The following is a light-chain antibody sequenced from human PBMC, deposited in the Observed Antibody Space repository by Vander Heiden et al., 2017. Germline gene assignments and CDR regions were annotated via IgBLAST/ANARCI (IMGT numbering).Light chain of an antibody. CDR1: RSDVGRHNY. CDR2: DVS. J-gene: IGLJ2*01. Sequence: QSALTQPASVSVSPGQSLTIHCTRTRSDVGRHNYVSWYQQHPGKAPKRMIYDVSNRPSGVSNRVSGSKSGNTASLTIAGLQAEDEADYYCSSYTSSSTLVFGGGTKLTVL. V-gene: IGLV2-14*01. CDR3: SSYTSSSTLV.